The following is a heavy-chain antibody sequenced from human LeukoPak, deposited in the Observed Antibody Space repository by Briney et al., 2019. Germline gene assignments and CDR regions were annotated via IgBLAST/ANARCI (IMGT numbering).Heavy chain of an antibody. CDR2: IYWDDDK. J-gene: IGHJ4*02. D-gene: IGHD6-19*01. Sequence: SGPTLVQPTQTLTLTCTLSGFSIATTGVGVGWVRQFPGKALEWLAVIYWDDDKRYSPSLRNRVTIAKDSSNDRVILIMTNMDPMDTATYYCAHRPPGKISGWDNCYFDTWSPGTLVTVSS. CDR1: GFSIATTGVG. V-gene: IGHV2-5*02. CDR3: AHRPPGKISGWDNCYFDT.